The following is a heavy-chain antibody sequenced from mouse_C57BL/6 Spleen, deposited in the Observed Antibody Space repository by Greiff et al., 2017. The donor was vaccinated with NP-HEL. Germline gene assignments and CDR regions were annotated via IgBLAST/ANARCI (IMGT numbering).Heavy chain of an antibody. Sequence: EVQLQQSGPELVKPGASVKISCKASGYTFTDYYMNWVKQSHGKSLEWIGDINPNNGGTSYNQKFKGKATLTVDKSSSTAYMELRSLTSEDSAVYYCASSYDYDGYWGQGTTLTVSS. CDR1: GYTFTDYY. CDR3: ASSYDYDGY. D-gene: IGHD2-4*01. J-gene: IGHJ2*01. V-gene: IGHV1-26*01. CDR2: INPNNGGT.